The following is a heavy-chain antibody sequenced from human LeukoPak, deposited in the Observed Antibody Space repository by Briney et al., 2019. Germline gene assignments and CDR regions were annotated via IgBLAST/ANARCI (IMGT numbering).Heavy chain of an antibody. V-gene: IGHV3-74*01. CDR3: ARRSI. Sequence: GGSLRLSCAASGFXFSXXXXXXVXXXPGKGLVWVSRIKTDGSSTSYADSVKGRFTISRDNAKNMLYLQMNSLRAEDTAVYYCARRSIWGQGTLVTVSS. CDR2: IKTDGSST. CDR1: GFXFSXXX. J-gene: IGHJ4*02.